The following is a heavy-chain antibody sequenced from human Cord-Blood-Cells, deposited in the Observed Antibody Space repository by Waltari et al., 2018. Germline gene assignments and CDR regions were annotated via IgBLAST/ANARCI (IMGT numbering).Heavy chain of an antibody. D-gene: IGHD5-18*01. V-gene: IGHV4-39*01. CDR3: AGAGYSYGLNDFDY. CDR2: IYYSGRT. Sequence: QLQLQESGPGLVKPSGTLSLTCTAPGCTLSSSSHCWGWMRQPPGKGLEWIGSIYYSGRTYYNPSPKSRVTISVDTSKNQFSLKLSSVTAADTAVYYCAGAGYSYGLNDFDYWGQGTLVTVSS. CDR1: GCTLSSSSHC. J-gene: IGHJ4*02.